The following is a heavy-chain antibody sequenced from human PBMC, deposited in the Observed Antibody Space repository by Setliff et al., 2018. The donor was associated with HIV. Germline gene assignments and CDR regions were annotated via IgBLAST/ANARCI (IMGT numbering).Heavy chain of an antibody. D-gene: IGHD6-19*01. Sequence: ASVKVSCKTFGYRFTDFYVNWVRQAPGQGLEWMGIINPSGGSTSYAQKFQGRVTMTRDTSTSTVYMELSSLRSEDTAVYYCAREGSGPKYFQHWGQGTLVTVSS. CDR2: INPSGGST. V-gene: IGHV1-46*01. CDR3: AREGSGPKYFQH. J-gene: IGHJ1*01. CDR1: GYRFTDFY.